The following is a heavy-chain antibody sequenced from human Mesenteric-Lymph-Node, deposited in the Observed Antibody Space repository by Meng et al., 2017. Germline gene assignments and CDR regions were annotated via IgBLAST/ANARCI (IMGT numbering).Heavy chain of an antibody. D-gene: IGHD6-19*01. CDR1: GGTFSSYA. V-gene: IGHV1-69*06. J-gene: IGHJ4*02. CDR2: IIPIFGTA. Sequence: QVPVGQSGAEVEKPGSSGKVSCKASGGTFSSYAISWVRQAPGQGLEWMGGIIPIFGTANYAQKFQGRVTITADKSTSTAYMELSSLRSEDTAVYYCARRGSLTYYFDYWGQGTLVTVSS. CDR3: ARRGSLTYYFDY.